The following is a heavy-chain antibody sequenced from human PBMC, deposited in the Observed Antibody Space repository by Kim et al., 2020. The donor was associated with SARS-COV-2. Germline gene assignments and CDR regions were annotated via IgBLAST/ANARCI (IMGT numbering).Heavy chain of an antibody. CDR3: ARDVGNEELYT. Sequence: GGSLRLSCAGSGFIFSNYGIHWVRQAPGKGLEWVSLIWNDGRNKHYADSVKGRFSVSRDNSKNTVYLQMNTLRLEDTAVYYCARDVGNEELYTWGQGTLVTASS. D-gene: IGHD1-26*01. CDR2: IWNDGRNK. J-gene: IGHJ5*02. CDR1: GFIFSNYG. V-gene: IGHV3-33*01.